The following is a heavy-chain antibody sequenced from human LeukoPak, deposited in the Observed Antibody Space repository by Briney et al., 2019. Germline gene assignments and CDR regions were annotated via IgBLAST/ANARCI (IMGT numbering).Heavy chain of an antibody. D-gene: IGHD3-3*01. Sequence: PGGSLRLSCAASGFTFSSDAMSWVRQAPGKGLEWVSAISGSGGSTYYADSVKGRFTISRDNSKNTLYLQMNSLRAEDTAVYYCANDYDFWSGYFDYWGQGTLVTVSS. CDR3: ANDYDFWSGYFDY. V-gene: IGHV3-23*01. J-gene: IGHJ4*02. CDR1: GFTFSSDA. CDR2: ISGSGGST.